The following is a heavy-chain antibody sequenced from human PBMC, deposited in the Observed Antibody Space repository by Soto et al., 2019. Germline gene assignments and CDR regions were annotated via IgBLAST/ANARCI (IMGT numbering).Heavy chain of an antibody. CDR2: IRGTGGET. J-gene: IGHJ4*02. Sequence: EVELLESGGGIVQPGGSLRVSCVASGFTFRNVVMSWVRQAPGKGLEWVSAIRGTGGETFYADSVKGRFTISRDNSKNTLYLQMNSLRAEDTALYFCAQDRGWGVVSPSHDYWGQGTLVTVSS. CDR3: AQDRGWGVVSPSHDY. CDR1: GFTFRNVV. D-gene: IGHD2-21*01. V-gene: IGHV3-23*01.